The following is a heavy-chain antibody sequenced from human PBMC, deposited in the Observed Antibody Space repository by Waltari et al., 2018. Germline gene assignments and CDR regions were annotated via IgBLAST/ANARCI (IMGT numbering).Heavy chain of an antibody. CDR1: GFTFNTYT. Sequence: EVQLVESGGGLVKPGGSLRLSCAASGFTFNTYTMNWVRQAPGKGLEWISSVRSTSSYIYDSDSVRGRFTISRDNARNSLYLQMSSLRAEDTAVYYCARDRISNSYYDYYSMDVWGQGTTVTVSS. V-gene: IGHV3-21*01. D-gene: IGHD3-16*01. J-gene: IGHJ6*02. CDR3: ARDRISNSYYDYYSMDV. CDR2: VRSTSSYI.